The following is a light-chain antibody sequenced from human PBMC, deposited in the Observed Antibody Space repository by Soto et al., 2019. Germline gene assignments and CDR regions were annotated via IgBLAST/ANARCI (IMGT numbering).Light chain of an antibody. V-gene: IGKV3-15*01. Sequence: ETVMTQSPATLSAYPGERATLSCRASQSVTSNLAWYQQKPGQAPRVLIYGASTRATGVPARFSGSGSGTEFTLTISSLQSEDFAVYYCQQYSIRPWTFGQGTKV. J-gene: IGKJ1*01. CDR2: GAS. CDR3: QQYSIRPWT. CDR1: QSVTSN.